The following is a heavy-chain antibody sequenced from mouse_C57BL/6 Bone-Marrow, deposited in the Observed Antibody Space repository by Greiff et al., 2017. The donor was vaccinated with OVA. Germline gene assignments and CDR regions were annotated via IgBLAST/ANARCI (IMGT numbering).Heavy chain of an antibody. CDR2: ISSGGSYT. CDR3: ARHYYYGSSFFAY. J-gene: IGHJ3*01. V-gene: IGHV5-6*01. CDR1: GFTFSSYG. Sequence: EVMLVESGGDLVKPGGSLKLSCAASGFTFSSYGMSWVRQTPDKRLEWVATISSGGSYTYYPDSVKGRFTISRDNAKNTLYLQMSSLKSEDTAMYYCARHYYYGSSFFAYWGQGTLVTVSA. D-gene: IGHD1-1*01.